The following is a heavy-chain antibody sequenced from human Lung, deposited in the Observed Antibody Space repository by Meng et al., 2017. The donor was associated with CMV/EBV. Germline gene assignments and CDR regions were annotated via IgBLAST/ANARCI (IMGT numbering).Heavy chain of an antibody. D-gene: IGHD3-3*01. V-gene: IGHV2-5*01. J-gene: IGHJ5*02. Sequence: GVGVGWIRQPPGQALEWLALIYWHDDKRYSPSLKSRLTITKDTSKNQVVLTMTNMDPVDTATYYCARTSITIFGVVIIGEVNWFDPWGQGTLVTVSS. CDR3: ARTSITIFGVVIIGEVNWFDP. CDR1: GVG. CDR2: IYWHDDK.